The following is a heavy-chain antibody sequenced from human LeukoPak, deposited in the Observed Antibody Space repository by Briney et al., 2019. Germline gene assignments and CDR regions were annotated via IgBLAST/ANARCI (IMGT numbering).Heavy chain of an antibody. J-gene: IGHJ4*02. CDR1: GYTFTGYY. CDR3: ARTYYDSSGYRY. Sequence: GASVKVSCKASGYTFTGYYMQWVRQAPGQGLEWMGWINPNSGGTNYAQKFQGRVTMTRDTSISTAYMELSRLRSGDTAVYYCARTYYDSSGYRYWGQGTLVTVSS. CDR2: INPNSGGT. D-gene: IGHD3-22*01. V-gene: IGHV1-2*02.